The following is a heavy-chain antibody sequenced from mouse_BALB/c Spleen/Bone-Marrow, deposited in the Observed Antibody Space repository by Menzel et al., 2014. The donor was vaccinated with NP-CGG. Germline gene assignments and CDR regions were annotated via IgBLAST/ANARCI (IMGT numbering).Heavy chain of an antibody. Sequence: EVQLQQSGAELVKPGASVKLSCTASGSNIKDTYMHWVKQRPEQGLEWIGRIDPANGNTKCDPKFQGKATITADTSSNTAYLQLSSLTSEDTAVYYCASYYYGSAWFAYWGQGTLVTVSA. CDR3: ASYYYGSAWFAY. CDR1: GSNIKDTY. CDR2: IDPANGNT. V-gene: IGHV14-3*02. D-gene: IGHD1-1*01. J-gene: IGHJ3*01.